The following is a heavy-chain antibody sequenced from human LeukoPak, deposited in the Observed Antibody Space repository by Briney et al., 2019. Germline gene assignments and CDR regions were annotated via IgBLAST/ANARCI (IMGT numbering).Heavy chain of an antibody. D-gene: IGHD6-19*01. CDR1: GFTFSSYA. CDR3: AKGESGWYFDY. V-gene: IGHV3-23*01. CDR2: ITGSGGST. J-gene: IGHJ4*02. Sequence: GGSLRLSCAASGFTFSSYAMNWVRQAPGKGLEWVSTITGSGGSTYYADSVKGRFTIPRDNSKNTLYLQMNSLRAEDTAVYYCAKGESGWYFDYWGQGTLVTVSS.